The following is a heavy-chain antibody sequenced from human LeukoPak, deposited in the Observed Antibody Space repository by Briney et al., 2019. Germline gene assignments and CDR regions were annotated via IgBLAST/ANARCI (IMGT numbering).Heavy chain of an antibody. D-gene: IGHD6-6*01. CDR3: ARVEYSSSSGGGGIDY. CDR2: INPKSGGT. J-gene: IGHJ4*02. V-gene: IGHV1-2*02. Sequence: ASVKVSCKASGYSFTGYYMHWVRRAPGQGLEWMGWINPKSGGTNYAQKFQGRVTMTRDTSISTAYMELSRLRSDDTAVYYCARVEYSSSSGGGGIDYWGQGTLVTVSS. CDR1: GYSFTGYY.